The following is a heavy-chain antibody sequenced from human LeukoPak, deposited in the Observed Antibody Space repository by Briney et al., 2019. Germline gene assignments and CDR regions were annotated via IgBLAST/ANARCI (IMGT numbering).Heavy chain of an antibody. CDR3: ARGFTAMAPFDY. CDR1: GFTFSSYG. Sequence: GGSLRLSCAASGFTFSSYGMHWVRQAPGKGLEWVAVIWYDGSNKYYADSVKGRFTISRDNSKNTLYLQMISLRAEDTAVYYCARGFTAMAPFDYWGQGTLVTVSS. CDR2: IWYDGSNK. J-gene: IGHJ4*02. V-gene: IGHV3-33*01. D-gene: IGHD5-18*01.